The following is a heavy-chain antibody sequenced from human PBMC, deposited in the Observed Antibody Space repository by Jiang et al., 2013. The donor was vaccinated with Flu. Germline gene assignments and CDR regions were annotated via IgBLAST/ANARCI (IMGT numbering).Heavy chain of an antibody. CDR1: GFTFGTYW. J-gene: IGHJ5*02. Sequence: VQLVESGGGLVQSGGSLRLSCSASGFTFGTYWMHWVRQAPGKGLVWVSRITVGGRTTSYADSVKGRFTISRDDAKNTLYLQMNSLRVEDTAVYYCTRDQSYHHDNSGRRSWFDPWGPGTLVTVSS. D-gene: IGHD3-22*01. CDR2: ITVGGRTT. CDR3: TRDQSYHHDNSGRRSWFDP. V-gene: IGHV3-74*01.